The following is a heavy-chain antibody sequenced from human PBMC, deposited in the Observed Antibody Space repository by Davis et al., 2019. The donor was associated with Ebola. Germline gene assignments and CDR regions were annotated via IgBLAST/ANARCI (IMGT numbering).Heavy chain of an antibody. J-gene: IGHJ1*01. CDR3: ARVSATGRISSSGEYFQH. CDR2: IAYDGSNN. CDR1: GFSFRSYG. V-gene: IGHV3-30*03. D-gene: IGHD6-13*01. Sequence: GESLKISCAASGFSFRSYGMHWARQAPGKGLEWMAVIAYDGSNNLYADSVKGRFTISRDNSRSTLYLQMNSLRAEDTAVYYCARVSATGRISSSGEYFQHWGQGTLVTVSS.